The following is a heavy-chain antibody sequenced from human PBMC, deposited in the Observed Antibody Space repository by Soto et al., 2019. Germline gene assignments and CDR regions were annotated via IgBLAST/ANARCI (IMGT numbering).Heavy chain of an antibody. V-gene: IGHV3-74*01. Sequence: EVQLVESGGGLVQPGGSLRLSCAASGFTFSSYYMHWVRQAPGKGLVWISRIKTDGSFSSYADSVKGRFTISRDNARNTLFLQMNSLSYDDTAVYYCARGFYGYPPALDYWGQGTLVSVSS. CDR2: IKTDGSFS. J-gene: IGHJ4*02. CDR3: ARGFYGYPPALDY. D-gene: IGHD6-25*01. CDR1: GFTFSSYY.